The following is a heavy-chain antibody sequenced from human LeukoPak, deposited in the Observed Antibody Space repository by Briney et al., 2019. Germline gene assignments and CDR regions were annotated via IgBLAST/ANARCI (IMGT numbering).Heavy chain of an antibody. Sequence: GRSLRLSCAASGFTFSSYGMHWVRQAPGKGLDWVAFTSYDGTKNYYADSVKGRFTISRDNSKNTLLLQMNSLRPEDTAVYYCARLGEDSYGYQTDFDYWGQGTLVTVSS. CDR3: ARLGEDSYGYQTDFDY. V-gene: IGHV3-30*03. CDR1: GFTFSSYG. J-gene: IGHJ4*02. D-gene: IGHD5-18*01. CDR2: TSYDGTKN.